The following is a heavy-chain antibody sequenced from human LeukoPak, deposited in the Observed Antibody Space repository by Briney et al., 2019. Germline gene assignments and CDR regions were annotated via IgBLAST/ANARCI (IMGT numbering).Heavy chain of an antibody. V-gene: IGHV4-34*01. J-gene: IGHJ5*02. Sequence: ETLSLTCAVYGGSFCGYYWSLSRQPPGKRLEWSGEINHSGSTNYNPSLKSRVTISVDTSKNQFSLKLSSVTAADTAVYYCARGRIGSWTMEKTFDTWGQGTLVTVSS. CDR2: INHSGST. D-gene: IGHD3/OR15-3a*01. CDR1: GGSFCGYY. CDR3: ARGRIGSWTMEKTFDT.